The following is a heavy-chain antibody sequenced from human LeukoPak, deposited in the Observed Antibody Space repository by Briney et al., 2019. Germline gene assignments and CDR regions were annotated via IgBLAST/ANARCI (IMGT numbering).Heavy chain of an antibody. CDR2: INPNSGGT. Sequence: PEASVKVSCKASGGTFTGYYMHWVRQAPGQGLEWMGWINPNSGGTNYAQKFQGRVTMTRDTSTTTVYMELSSLTSEGTAVYYCARWTNTYLDYWGQGTLVTVSS. V-gene: IGHV1-2*02. D-gene: IGHD3/OR15-3a*01. J-gene: IGHJ4*02. CDR3: ARWTNTYLDY. CDR1: GGTFTGYY.